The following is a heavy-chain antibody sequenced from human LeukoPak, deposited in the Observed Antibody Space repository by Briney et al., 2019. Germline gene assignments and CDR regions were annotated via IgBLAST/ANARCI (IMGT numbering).Heavy chain of an antibody. Sequence: SETLSLTCTVSGGSISSYYWSWIRQPPGKGLEWIGYIYYSGSTNYNPSLKSRVTISVDTSKNQFSLKLSSVTAADTAVYYCGGQTPCSIPQFRDWFEPRGQGTPVNGSS. CDR3: GGQTPCSIPQFRDWFEP. D-gene: IGHD3-10*01. V-gene: IGHV4-59*08. CDR2: IYYSGST. CDR1: GGSISSYY. J-gene: IGHJ5*01.